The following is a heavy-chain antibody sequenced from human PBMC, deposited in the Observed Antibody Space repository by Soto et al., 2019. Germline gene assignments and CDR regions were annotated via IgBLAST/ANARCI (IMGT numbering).Heavy chain of an antibody. Sequence: SETLSLTCTVSGGSISSYYWSWIRQPPGKGLEWIGYIYYSGSTNYNPSLKSRVTVSVDTSNNQFSLKLTSVTAADTAVYYCAGGPNYYYFDFWGQGTLVTVSS. V-gene: IGHV4-59*01. D-gene: IGHD1-7*01. CDR1: GGSISSYY. CDR3: AGGPNYYYFDF. CDR2: IYYSGST. J-gene: IGHJ4*02.